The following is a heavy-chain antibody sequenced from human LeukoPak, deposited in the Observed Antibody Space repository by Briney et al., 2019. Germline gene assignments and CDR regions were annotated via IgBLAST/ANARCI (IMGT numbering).Heavy chain of an antibody. CDR3: ARGGYDFDY. J-gene: IGHJ4*02. Sequence: GGSLRLSCAASGFTFSSFGMHWVRQAPGKGLEWVAIIWYDGSNKYYADSVKGRFTISRDNSKNTLYLQMNSLRAEDTAVYYCARGGYDFDYWGQGTLVTVSS. CDR1: GFTFSSFG. V-gene: IGHV3-33*01. CDR2: IWYDGSNK. D-gene: IGHD5-12*01.